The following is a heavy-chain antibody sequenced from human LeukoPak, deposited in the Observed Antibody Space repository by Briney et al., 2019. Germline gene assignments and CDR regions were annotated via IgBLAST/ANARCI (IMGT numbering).Heavy chain of an antibody. CDR2: IWYDGSNK. CDR3: AKALLWFGELLDY. J-gene: IGHJ4*02. V-gene: IGHV3-33*06. D-gene: IGHD3-10*01. Sequence: AGGSLRLSCAASGFTFSSYGMHWVRQAPGKGLEWVAVIWYDGSNKYYADSVKGRFTISRDNSKNTLYLQMNSLRAEDTAVYYCAKALLWFGELLDYWGQGTLVTVSS. CDR1: GFTFSSYG.